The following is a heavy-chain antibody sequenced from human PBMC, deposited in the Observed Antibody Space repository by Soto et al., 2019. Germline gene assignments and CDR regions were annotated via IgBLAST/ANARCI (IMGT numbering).Heavy chain of an antibody. D-gene: IGHD5-18*01. CDR2: VYYGGRS. Sequence: PSETLSLTCTVSDDSLTSDDYYWSWIRQPPGKGLEWIGYVYYGGRSNNNPSLNSRLTISVDTSKNQFSLKLSSVTAADTAVYYCARVRGYSYGYGLFDYWGQGTLVTVS. CDR3: ARVRGYSYGYGLFDY. J-gene: IGHJ4*02. CDR1: DDSLTSDDYY. V-gene: IGHV4-61*08.